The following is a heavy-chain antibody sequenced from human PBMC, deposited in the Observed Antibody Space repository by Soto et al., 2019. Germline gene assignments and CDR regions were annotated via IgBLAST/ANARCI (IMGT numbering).Heavy chain of an antibody. J-gene: IGHJ5*02. CDR1: GGSISSGGYY. Sequence: SETLSLTCTVSGGSISSGGYYWSWIRQHPGKGLEWIGYIYYSGSTYYNPSLKSRVTISVDTSKNQFSLKLSSVTAADTAVYYCARAIAARRKNWFDPWGQGTLVTVSS. CDR3: ARAIAARRKNWFDP. CDR2: IYYSGST. D-gene: IGHD6-6*01. V-gene: IGHV4-31*03.